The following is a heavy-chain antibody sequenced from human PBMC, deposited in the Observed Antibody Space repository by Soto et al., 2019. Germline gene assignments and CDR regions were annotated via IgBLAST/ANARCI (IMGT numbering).Heavy chain of an antibody. Sequence: QVQLVQSGAEVKKPGASVKVSCKASGYTFTSYGISWVRQAPGQGLEWMGWISAYNGNTNYAQKLQGRVTMTTDTSTSTAYMELRSLRSDDTAVYYSAREGYYDSSGYQYGMDVWGQGTTVTVSS. D-gene: IGHD3-22*01. CDR1: GYTFTSYG. CDR2: ISAYNGNT. J-gene: IGHJ6*02. CDR3: AREGYYDSSGYQYGMDV. V-gene: IGHV1-18*01.